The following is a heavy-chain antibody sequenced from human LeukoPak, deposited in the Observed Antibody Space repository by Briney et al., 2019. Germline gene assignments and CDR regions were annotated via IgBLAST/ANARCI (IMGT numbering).Heavy chain of an antibody. CDR2: IYTSGST. Sequence: SETLSLTCTVSGGSISSGSYYWSWIRQPAGKGLEWIGRIYTSGSTNYNPSLKSRVTISVDTSKNQFSLKLSSVTAADTAVYYCARGGYYYDSSGYSPSAFDIWGQGTMVTVSS. D-gene: IGHD3-22*01. CDR3: ARGGYYYDSSGYSPSAFDI. V-gene: IGHV4-61*02. CDR1: GGSISSGSYY. J-gene: IGHJ3*02.